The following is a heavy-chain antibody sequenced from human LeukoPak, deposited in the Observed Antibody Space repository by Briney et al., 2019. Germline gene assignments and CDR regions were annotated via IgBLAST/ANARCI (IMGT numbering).Heavy chain of an antibody. CDR3: ARQGRGYSYGYGGLFAFDI. V-gene: IGHV4-39*01. CDR1: GGSISSSSYY. CDR2: IYYSGST. Sequence: SETLSRTCTVSGGSISSSSYYWGWIRQPPGKGPERIGSIYYSGSTYYNPALKSRVTISVDTSKNQFSLKLSSVTAADTAVYYRARQGRGYSYGYGGLFAFDIWGQGTMVTVSS. D-gene: IGHD5-18*01. J-gene: IGHJ3*02.